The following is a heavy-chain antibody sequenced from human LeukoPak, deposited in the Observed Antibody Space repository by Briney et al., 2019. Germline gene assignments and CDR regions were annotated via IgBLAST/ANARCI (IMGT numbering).Heavy chain of an antibody. D-gene: IGHD4-17*01. V-gene: IGHV3-23*01. Sequence: GGSLRLSCTASGLTFSNYATTWVRQAPGKGLEGVSSITGRGRGTYYADSVKGRFSASRDNSQNTVFLHMNSLRADDTALYYCSKDPNGDYVGAFDMWGPGTMVTVSS. CDR2: ITGRGRGT. CDR3: SKDPNGDYVGAFDM. CDR1: GLTFSNYA. J-gene: IGHJ3*02.